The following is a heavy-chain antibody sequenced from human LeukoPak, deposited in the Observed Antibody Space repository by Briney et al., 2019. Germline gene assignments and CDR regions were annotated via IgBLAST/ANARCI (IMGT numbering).Heavy chain of an antibody. CDR2: IYYSGST. CDR1: GGSISSYY. CDR3: ARDLLSSYYYDSSGYYGGWFDP. J-gene: IGHJ5*02. Sequence: SETLSLTCTVSGGSISSYYWSWIRQPPGKGLEWIGYIYYSGSTNYNPSLKSRVTISVDTSKNQFSLKLSSVTAADTAVYYCARDLLSSYYYDSSGYYGGWFDPWGQGTLVTVSS. V-gene: IGHV4-59*01. D-gene: IGHD3-22*01.